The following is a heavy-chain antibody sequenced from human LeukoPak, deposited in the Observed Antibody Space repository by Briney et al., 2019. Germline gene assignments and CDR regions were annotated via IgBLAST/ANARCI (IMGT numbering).Heavy chain of an antibody. V-gene: IGHV3-74*01. CDR1: GFTLNSYW. J-gene: IGHJ4*02. D-gene: IGHD4-23*01. CDR2: IDSEGSST. Sequence: GGSLRLSCAASGFTLNSYWMYWVRQAPGKGPVLVSRIDSEGSSTRYADSVKGRFTISRDSAKNTLYLQMNSLRAEDTAVYYCAKDSPPDDYGGNSFDYWGQGTLVTVSS. CDR3: AKDSPPDDYGGNSFDY.